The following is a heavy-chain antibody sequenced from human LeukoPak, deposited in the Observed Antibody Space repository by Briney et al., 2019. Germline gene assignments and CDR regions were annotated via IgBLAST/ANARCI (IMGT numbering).Heavy chain of an antibody. CDR1: GYTFTGYY. CDR3: ARDHYDSSGYYFDY. Sequence: GASVKLSCKASGYTFTGYYMHWVRQAPGQGLEWMGWINPNSGGTNYAQKFQGRVTMTRDTSTSTAYMELSRLRSDDTAVYYCARDHYDSSGYYFDYWGQGTLVTVSS. CDR2: INPNSGGT. V-gene: IGHV1-2*02. D-gene: IGHD3-22*01. J-gene: IGHJ4*02.